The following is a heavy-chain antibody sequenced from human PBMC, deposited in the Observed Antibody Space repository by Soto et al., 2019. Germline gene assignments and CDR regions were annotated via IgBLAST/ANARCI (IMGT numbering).Heavy chain of an antibody. Sequence: PGGSLRLSCAASGFTFSSHAMHWVRQAPGKGLEWVAVIWYDGSNKYYADSVKGRFTVSRDNSKNTVYLQMNSLRAEDTAVYFCAREAYSSGYYGAAFDIGGQGTMVTVS. CDR3: AREAYSSGYYGAAFDI. D-gene: IGHD3-22*01. J-gene: IGHJ3*02. V-gene: IGHV3-33*01. CDR2: IWYDGSNK. CDR1: GFTFSSHA.